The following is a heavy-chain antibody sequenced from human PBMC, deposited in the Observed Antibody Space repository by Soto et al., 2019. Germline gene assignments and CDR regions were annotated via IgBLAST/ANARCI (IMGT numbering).Heavy chain of an antibody. CDR2: INHSGST. Sequence: PXETLSLTCAVYGGSFSGYDWSWIRQPPGKGLDWIGEINHSGSTNYNPSLKSRVTISVDTSKNQFSLKLSSVTAADTAVYYCATGSGLLLGNWFDHWGQGTLVTVSS. J-gene: IGHJ5*02. D-gene: IGHD1-26*01. V-gene: IGHV4-34*01. CDR1: GGSFSGYD. CDR3: ATGSGLLLGNWFDH.